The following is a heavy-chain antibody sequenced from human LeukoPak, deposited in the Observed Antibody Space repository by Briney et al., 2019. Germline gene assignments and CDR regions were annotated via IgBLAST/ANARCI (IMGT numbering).Heavy chain of an antibody. CDR1: GFTFSSYS. V-gene: IGHV3-21*01. J-gene: IGHJ4*02. CDR3: ARMTTATSFAY. CDR2: ISSSSSYI. Sequence: GGSLRLSCVASGFTFSSYSMNWVRQAPGKGLEWVSSISSSSSYIYYADSVKGRFTISRDNAKNSLYLQMNSLRAEDTAVYYCARMTTATSFAYWGQGTLVTVSS. D-gene: IGHD4-17*01.